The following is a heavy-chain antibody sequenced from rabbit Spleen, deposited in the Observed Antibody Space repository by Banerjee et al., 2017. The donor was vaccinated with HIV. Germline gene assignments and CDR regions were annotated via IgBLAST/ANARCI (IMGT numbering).Heavy chain of an antibody. CDR3: ARDLTGVIGWNFGW. Sequence: QEQLVESGGGLVRPEGSLKLSCTASGFSFSDRDVMCWVRQAPGKGLEWIACINAATGKPVYATWAKGRFIMSRPSSTTVTLQMTTLTAADTATYFCARDLTGVIGWNFGWWGQGTLVTVS. CDR1: GFSFSDRDV. D-gene: IGHD4-1*01. V-gene: IGHV1S45*01. CDR2: INAATGKP. J-gene: IGHJ3*01.